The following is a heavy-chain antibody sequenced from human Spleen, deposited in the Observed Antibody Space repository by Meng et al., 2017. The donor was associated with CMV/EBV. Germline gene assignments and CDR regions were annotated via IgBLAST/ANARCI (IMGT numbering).Heavy chain of an antibody. V-gene: IGHV3-15*05. Sequence: GESLKISCVASGFTFSNAWMSWVRQAPGKGLEWVGRIKSRTDGTTTDYAAPVKGRFSISRDDSKNTLYLQMNSLKIEDTAVYYCTTVPVMCYTDTCYRGLDVWGQGTTVTVSS. D-gene: IGHD3-16*02. CDR1: GFTFSNAW. J-gene: IGHJ6*02. CDR3: TTVPVMCYTDTCYRGLDV. CDR2: IKSRTDGTTT.